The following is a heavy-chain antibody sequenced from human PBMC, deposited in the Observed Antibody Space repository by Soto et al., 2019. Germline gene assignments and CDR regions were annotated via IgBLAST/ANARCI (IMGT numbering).Heavy chain of an antibody. CDR2: IYYAGST. Sequence: LETLSLTCTVSGGSMISYYWSWIRQPPGRGLEWIGFIYYAGSTKYNPSPNSRVTISVDTSKNQFSLKLYSVTTADTAMYYCARLPWADYGGIFDPWGQGNLVTVSS. CDR1: GGSMISYY. D-gene: IGHD4-17*01. J-gene: IGHJ5*02. V-gene: IGHV4-59*01. CDR3: ARLPWADYGGIFDP.